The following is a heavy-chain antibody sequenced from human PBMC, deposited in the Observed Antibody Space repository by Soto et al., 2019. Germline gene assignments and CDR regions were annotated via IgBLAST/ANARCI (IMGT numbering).Heavy chain of an antibody. Sequence: QVQLVQSGAEVKKPGSSVKVSCKASGGTFSSYAISWVRQAPGQGLEWMGGLIPIFGTANYAQKFQGRVTITADESTSTAYMELSSLRSEDTAVYYCARDFSGTTTAYYYYGMDVWGQGTTVTVSS. D-gene: IGHD1-1*01. J-gene: IGHJ6*02. V-gene: IGHV1-69*12. CDR1: GGTFSSYA. CDR3: ARDFSGTTTAYYYYGMDV. CDR2: LIPIFGTA.